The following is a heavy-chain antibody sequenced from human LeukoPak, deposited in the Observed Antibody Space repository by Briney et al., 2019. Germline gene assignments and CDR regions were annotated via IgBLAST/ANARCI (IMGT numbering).Heavy chain of an antibody. CDR2: IYYSGST. CDR3: ANAYYDYVWGSYRGYYFDY. CDR1: GGSFSGYY. Sequence: SETLSLTCAVYGGSFSGYYWSWIRQPPGKGLEWIGSIYYSGSTYYNPSLKSRVTISVDTSKNQFSLKLSSVTAADTAVYYCANAYYDYVWGSYRGYYFDYWGQGTLVTVSS. J-gene: IGHJ4*02. D-gene: IGHD3-16*02. V-gene: IGHV4-34*01.